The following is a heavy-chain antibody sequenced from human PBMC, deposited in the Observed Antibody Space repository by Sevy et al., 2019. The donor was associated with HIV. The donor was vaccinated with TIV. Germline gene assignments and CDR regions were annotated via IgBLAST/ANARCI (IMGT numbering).Heavy chain of an antibody. CDR2: IKSKTDGGKT. CDR3: TTPPGVLVPASC. V-gene: IGHV3-15*01. J-gene: IGHJ3*01. CDR1: GFTFSNAW. D-gene: IGHD2-2*01. Sequence: GGSLRLSCAASGFTFSNAWMSWVRQAPGKGLEWVGRIKSKTDGGKTDYAAPVKGSFTISRENSKNTLYLQMNSLKTEDTDVYYCTTPPGVLVPASCWGQGTMVTVSS.